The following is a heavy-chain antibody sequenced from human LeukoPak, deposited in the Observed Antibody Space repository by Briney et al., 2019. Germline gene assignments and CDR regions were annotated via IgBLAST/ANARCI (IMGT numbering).Heavy chain of an antibody. CDR2: ISSSSSYI. CDR1: GFTFSSYS. CDR3: ARSLTYYDFWSGYWDY. J-gene: IGHJ4*02. Sequence: PGGSLRPSCAASGFTFSSYSMNWVRQAPGKGLEWVSSISSSSSYIYYADSVKGRFTISRDNAKNSLYLQMNSLRAEDTAVYYCARSLTYYDFWSGYWDYWGQGTLVTVSS. D-gene: IGHD3-3*01. V-gene: IGHV3-21*01.